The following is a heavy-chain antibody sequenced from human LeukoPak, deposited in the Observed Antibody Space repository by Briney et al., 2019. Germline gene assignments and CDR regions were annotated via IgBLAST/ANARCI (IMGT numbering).Heavy chain of an antibody. D-gene: IGHD1-1*01. J-gene: IGHJ3*02. V-gene: IGHV4-59*01. Sequence: SETLSLTCTVSGGSISSYYWSWIRQPPGKGLEWIGYIYYSGSTNYNPSLKSRVTISVDTSKNQFSLKLCSVTAADTAVYYCARDGIPAGGAFDIWGQGTMVTVSS. CDR2: IYYSGST. CDR3: ARDGIPAGGAFDI. CDR1: GGSISSYY.